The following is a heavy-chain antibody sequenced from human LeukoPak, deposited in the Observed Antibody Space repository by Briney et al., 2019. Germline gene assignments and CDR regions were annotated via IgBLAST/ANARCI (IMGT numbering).Heavy chain of an antibody. V-gene: IGHV4-59*01. J-gene: IGHJ4*02. CDR3: ARDLFGEY. CDR1: GFTFSSYA. D-gene: IGHD3-10*01. Sequence: PGGSLRLSCAASGFTFSSYAMSWIRQPPGKGLEWIGYIYYSGSTNYNPSLKSRVTISVDTSKNQFSLKLSSVTAADTAVYYCARDLFGEYWGQGTLVTVSS. CDR2: IYYSGST.